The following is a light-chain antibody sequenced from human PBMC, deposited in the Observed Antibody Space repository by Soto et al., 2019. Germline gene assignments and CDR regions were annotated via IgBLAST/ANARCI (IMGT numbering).Light chain of an antibody. CDR1: QNVYGY. CDR2: GTS. CDR3: QQDNNWPWT. V-gene: IGKV3-15*01. J-gene: IGKJ1*01. Sequence: MRKSPATLSVSPGASATLSCGASQNVYGYLAWYHQKPGQAPRLLIYGTSTRATDIPARFSGSGSETEFTLTISSLESEDFGIYYCQQDNNWPWTFGHGSMVDI.